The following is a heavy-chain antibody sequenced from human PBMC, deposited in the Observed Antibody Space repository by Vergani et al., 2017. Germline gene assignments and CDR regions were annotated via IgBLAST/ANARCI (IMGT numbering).Heavy chain of an antibody. CDR2: ISSNGGST. D-gene: IGHD6-13*01. Sequence: EVQLVESGGGLVKPGGSLRLSCAASGFTFSSYAMHWVRQAPGKGLEYVSAISSNGGSTYYANSVKGRFTISRDNSKNTLYLQMGSLRAEDMAVYYCARVVKPQLGAYYFDYWGQGTLVTVSS. J-gene: IGHJ4*02. CDR1: GFTFSSYA. V-gene: IGHV3-64*01. CDR3: ARVVKPQLGAYYFDY.